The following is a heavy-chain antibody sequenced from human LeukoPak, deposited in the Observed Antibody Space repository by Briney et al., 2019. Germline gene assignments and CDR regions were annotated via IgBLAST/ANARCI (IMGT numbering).Heavy chain of an antibody. CDR3: ARVPGVTIFGVVRSANWFDH. Sequence: SETLSLTCTVSGGSIGSDYWSWIRQPPGKGLEWIGYIFYTGDSNQNPSLKNRVTISLDTSNNQFSLKLSSVTAADTAVYYCARVPGVTIFGVVRSANWFDHWGQGTLVTVSS. CDR2: IFYTGDS. V-gene: IGHV4-59*12. CDR1: GGSIGSDY. J-gene: IGHJ5*02. D-gene: IGHD3-3*01.